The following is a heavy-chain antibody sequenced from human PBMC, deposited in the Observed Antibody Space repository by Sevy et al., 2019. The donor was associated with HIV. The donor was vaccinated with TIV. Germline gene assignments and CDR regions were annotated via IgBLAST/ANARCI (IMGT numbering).Heavy chain of an antibody. Sequence: GGSLRLSCAASGFTFSRYWMSWVRQTPGKGLEWVANIKLDGSEKSYLDSVKGRFTISRDNAKNSLYLQMNSLRAEDTTVYYCARDCSSSSCLWGMDVWGQGTTVTVSS. V-gene: IGHV3-7*03. CDR2: IKLDGSEK. CDR1: GFTFSRYW. CDR3: ARDCSSSSCLWGMDV. D-gene: IGHD2-2*01. J-gene: IGHJ6*02.